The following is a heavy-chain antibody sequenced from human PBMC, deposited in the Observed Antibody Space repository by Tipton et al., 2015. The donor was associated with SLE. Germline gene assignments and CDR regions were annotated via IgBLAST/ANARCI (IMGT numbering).Heavy chain of an antibody. V-gene: IGHV4-61*02. CDR2: VYSGGNT. CDR1: GGSISSGSYY. J-gene: IGHJ4*02. Sequence: TLSLTCTVSGGSISSGSYYWNWIRQPAGKGLEWIGRVYSGGNTDYNPSLKSRVTMSVDTSKNQFSLKVNSVTAADTAMYFCAREDVGYCNGGSCPYYIDYWGQGTLVTVSS. CDR3: AREDVGYCNGGSCPYYIDY. D-gene: IGHD2-15*01.